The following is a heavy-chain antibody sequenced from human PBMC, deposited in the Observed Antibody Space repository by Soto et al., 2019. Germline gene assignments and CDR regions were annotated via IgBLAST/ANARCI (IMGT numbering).Heavy chain of an antibody. Sequence: ASMKVSCKASGYSFTSNGISWVRQAPGQGLEWMGWISAYNGDTHYEQKLQGRVTMTRDTSTSTAYMELRGLTSDDTAVYYCARSNAIAAAGPPFDYWGQGALVTVSS. CDR3: ARSNAIAAAGPPFDY. D-gene: IGHD6-13*01. CDR2: ISAYNGDT. V-gene: IGHV1-18*01. J-gene: IGHJ4*02. CDR1: GYSFTSNG.